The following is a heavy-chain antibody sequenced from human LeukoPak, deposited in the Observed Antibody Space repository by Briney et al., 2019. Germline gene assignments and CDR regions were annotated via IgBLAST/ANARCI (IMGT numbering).Heavy chain of an antibody. Sequence: ASVKVSCKASGYTFTSYGISWVRQAPGQGLEWMGGIIPIFGTANYAQKFQGRVTITADESTSTAYMELSSLRSEDTAVYYCARGAEDIAFDIWGQGTMVTVSS. J-gene: IGHJ3*02. D-gene: IGHD2-15*01. CDR2: IIPIFGTA. V-gene: IGHV1-69*13. CDR3: ARGAEDIAFDI. CDR1: GYTFTSYG.